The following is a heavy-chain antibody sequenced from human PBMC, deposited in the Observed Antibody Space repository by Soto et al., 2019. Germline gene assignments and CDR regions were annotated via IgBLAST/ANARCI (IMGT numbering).Heavy chain of an antibody. D-gene: IGHD6-6*01. CDR1: GYSFTSYW. V-gene: IGHV5-51*01. CDR2: IYPGDSDT. CDR3: ARRGSIAARPGRYYGMDV. Sequence: PGESLKISCKGSGYSFTSYWIGWVRQMPGKGLEWMGIIYPGDSDTRYSPSFQGQVTISADKSISTAYLQWSSLKASDTAMYYCARRGSIAARPGRYYGMDVWGQGTTVTVSS. J-gene: IGHJ6*02.